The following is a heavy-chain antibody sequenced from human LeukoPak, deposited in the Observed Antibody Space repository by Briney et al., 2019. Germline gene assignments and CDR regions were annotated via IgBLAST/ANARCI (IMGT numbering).Heavy chain of an antibody. CDR1: GGTFSSYA. CDR2: IIPIFGTA. Sequence: SVKVSCKASGGTFSSYAISLVRQAPGQGPEWMGGIIPIFGTANYAQKFQGRVTITADESTSTAYMELSSLRSEDTAVYYCARGCSSTSCYTWGLAPWFDPWGQGTLVTVSS. V-gene: IGHV1-69*13. CDR3: ARGCSSTSCYTWGLAPWFDP. D-gene: IGHD2-2*02. J-gene: IGHJ5*02.